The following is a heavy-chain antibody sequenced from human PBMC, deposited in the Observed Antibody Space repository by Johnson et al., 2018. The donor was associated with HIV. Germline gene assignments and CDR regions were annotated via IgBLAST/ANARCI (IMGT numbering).Heavy chain of an antibody. V-gene: IGHV3-7*01. CDR1: GFTFSSYW. J-gene: IGHJ3*02. D-gene: IGHD3-16*01. CDR3: ARHPRHVLTDDAFDI. Sequence: VQLVESGGGLVQPGGSLRLSCAASGFTFSSYWMSWVRQAPGKGLEWVANIKQDGSEKSYVDSVKGRFTISRDNAKNSLYLQMNSLRPEDTAVYYCARHPRHVLTDDAFDIWGQGTMVTVSS. CDR2: IKQDGSEK.